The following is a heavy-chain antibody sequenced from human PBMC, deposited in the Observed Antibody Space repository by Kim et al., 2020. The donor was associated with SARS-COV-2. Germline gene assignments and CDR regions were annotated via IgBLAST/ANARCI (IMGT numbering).Heavy chain of an antibody. CDR1: GFTFSSYA. Sequence: GGSLRLSCAASGFTFSSYAMHWVRQSPGKGLEWVAVISYDGSNKYYADSVKGRFTISRYNSKNTLYLQMNSLRTEDTAISYCARDKSAYYYGMDVWGHGT. J-gene: IGHJ6*02. CDR3: ARDKSAYYYGMDV. V-gene: IGHV3-30-3*01. CDR2: ISYDGSNK.